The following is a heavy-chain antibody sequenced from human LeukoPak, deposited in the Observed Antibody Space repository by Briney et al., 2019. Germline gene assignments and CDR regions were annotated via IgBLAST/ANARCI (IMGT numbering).Heavy chain of an antibody. CDR1: GFTFSNYV. D-gene: IGHD4-11*01. V-gene: IGHV3-23*01. CDR3: AKAPRKFVIVYYSNLSEYNWFDP. J-gene: IGHJ5*02. CDR2: ISDSGAST. Sequence: PGGSLRLSCAASGFTFSNYVMSWVRQAPGKGLEGVSAISDSGASTYYADSVKGHFTISRDNSKNTLYLQMNSLRAEDTAVYYCAKAPRKFVIVYYSNLSEYNWFDPWGQGTLVTVSS.